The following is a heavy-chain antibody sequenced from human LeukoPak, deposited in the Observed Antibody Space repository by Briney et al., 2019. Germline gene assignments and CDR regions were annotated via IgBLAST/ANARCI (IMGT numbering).Heavy chain of an antibody. D-gene: IGHD3-3*01. J-gene: IGHJ4*02. CDR3: AKDPEVLRFFGDYFDY. Sequence: GGSLRLSCAASGFTFSSNGMHWVRQAPGTGLEWVAVIWYDSSNKYYGDSVKGRFTISRDNSKNTLYLQMNSLRAEDTAVYYCAKDPEVLRFFGDYFDYWGQGTLVTVSS. CDR1: GFTFSSNG. V-gene: IGHV3-33*06. CDR2: IWYDSSNK.